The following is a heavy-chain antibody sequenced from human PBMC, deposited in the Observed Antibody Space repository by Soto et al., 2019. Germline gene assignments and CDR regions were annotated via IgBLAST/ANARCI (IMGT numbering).Heavy chain of an antibody. CDR1: CYTFPSHG. CDR2: ISAYNGNT. Sequence: ASVKVSCKASCYTFPSHGISWVRQAPGRGLEWMGWISAYNGNTNYAQKLQGRVTMTTDTSTSTAYMELRSLRSDDTAVYYCARCYYDSSGDYRYHFDYRGQGTLVPV. CDR3: ARCYYDSSGDYRYHFDY. J-gene: IGHJ4*02. D-gene: IGHD3-22*01. V-gene: IGHV1-18*01.